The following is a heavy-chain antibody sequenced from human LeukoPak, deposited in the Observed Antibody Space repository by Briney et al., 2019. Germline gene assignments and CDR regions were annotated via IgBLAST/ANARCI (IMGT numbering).Heavy chain of an antibody. V-gene: IGHV3-48*04. CDR2: ISSSGSII. CDR1: GFTFSSYG. CDR3: VRDYGGSSPFDY. Sequence: GGSLRLSCAASGFTFSSYGMHWVRQAPGKGLEWVSYISSSGSIIYYADSVKGRFTISRDNAKNSLYLQMNSLRAEDTAVYYCVRDYGGSSPFDYWGQGTLVTVSS. D-gene: IGHD2-15*01. J-gene: IGHJ4*02.